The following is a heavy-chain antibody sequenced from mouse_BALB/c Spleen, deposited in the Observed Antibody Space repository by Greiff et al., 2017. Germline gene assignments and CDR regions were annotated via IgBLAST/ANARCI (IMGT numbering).Heavy chain of an antibody. J-gene: IGHJ1*01. Sequence: VQLQQSGPGLVAPSQSLSITCTVSGFSLTSYDISWIRQPPGKGLEWLGVIWTGGGTNYNSAFMSRLSISKDNSKSQVFLKMNSLQTDDTAIYYCVRDRHYDGRLDYWYFDVWGAGTTVTVSS. CDR2: IWTGGGT. V-gene: IGHV2-9-2*01. CDR3: VRDRHYDGRLDYWYFDV. D-gene: IGHD1-2*01. CDR1: GFSLTSYD.